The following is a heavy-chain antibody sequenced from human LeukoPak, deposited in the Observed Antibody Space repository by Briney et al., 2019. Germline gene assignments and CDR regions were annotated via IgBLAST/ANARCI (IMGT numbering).Heavy chain of an antibody. D-gene: IGHD3-22*01. CDR3: ARDQDGGKYYYESSGYSH. V-gene: IGHV3-69-1*01. J-gene: IGHJ4*02. Sequence: NWVRQAPGKGPEWVSTISSGGHIYYEDSVKGRFTISRDNAKNSLYLQMNSLRAEDTAVYYCARDQDGGKYYYESSGYSHWGQGILVTVSS. CDR2: ISSGGHI.